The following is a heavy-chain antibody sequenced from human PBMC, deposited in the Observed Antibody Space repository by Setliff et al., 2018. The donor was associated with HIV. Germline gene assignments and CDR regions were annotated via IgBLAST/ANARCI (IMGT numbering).Heavy chain of an antibody. CDR3: ARDMFEIWERSLAKGDEFDP. CDR2: INPNSGDT. J-gene: IGHJ5*02. V-gene: IGHV1-18*01. CDR1: GYTFTSYG. Sequence: GASVKVSCKASGYTFTSYGITWVRQAPGQGLEWMGWINPNSGDTKYAQKFQDRVPLTRDTSLSTAYVELSSLTSDDTAIYYCARDMFEIWERSLAKGDEFDPWGQGSLVTVSS. D-gene: IGHD3-10*02.